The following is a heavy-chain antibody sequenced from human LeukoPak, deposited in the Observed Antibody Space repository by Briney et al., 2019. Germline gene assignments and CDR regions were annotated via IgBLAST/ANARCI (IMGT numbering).Heavy chain of an antibody. D-gene: IGHD3-10*01. V-gene: IGHV3-53*01. J-gene: IGHJ4*02. CDR1: GFTFSSYA. Sequence: GGSLRLSCAASGFTFSSYAMSWVRQAPGKGLEWVSVIYSGGSTYYADSVKGRFTISRDNSKNTLYLQINSLRAEDTAVYYCARVGYMVRGVRVGYWGQGTLVTVSS. CDR2: IYSGGST. CDR3: ARVGYMVRGVRVGY.